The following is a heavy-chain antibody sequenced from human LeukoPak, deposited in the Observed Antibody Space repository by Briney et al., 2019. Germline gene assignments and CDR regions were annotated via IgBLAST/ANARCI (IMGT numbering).Heavy chain of an antibody. Sequence: PSETLSLTCSVSDDSITMYYWTWIRQPPGKGLEWIGYVDHTGSTNFNPSLNGRVSISRDTTKNLFSLRLRSVTAADTAVYYCARVFDSGSQAYFYYMDVWGKGTTVTISS. CDR2: VDHTGST. D-gene: IGHD3-10*01. J-gene: IGHJ6*03. V-gene: IGHV4-59*01. CDR1: DDSITMYY. CDR3: ARVFDSGSQAYFYYMDV.